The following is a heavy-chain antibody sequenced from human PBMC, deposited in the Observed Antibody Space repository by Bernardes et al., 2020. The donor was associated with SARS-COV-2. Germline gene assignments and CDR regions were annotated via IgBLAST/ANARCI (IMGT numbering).Heavy chain of an antibody. CDR1: GFTFDDYT. V-gene: IGHV3-43*01. Sequence: GSLRLSCAGSGFTFDDYTMYWVRQTPGQRLEWVSLINWDATSSYYSDSVKGRFIISRDNSKNSLYLQMNSLRTEDTALYYCVKDSLAYYHGSGSYYNHWGQGTLVTVSS. CDR3: VKDSLAYYHGSGSYYNH. CDR2: INWDATSS. D-gene: IGHD3-10*01. J-gene: IGHJ4*02.